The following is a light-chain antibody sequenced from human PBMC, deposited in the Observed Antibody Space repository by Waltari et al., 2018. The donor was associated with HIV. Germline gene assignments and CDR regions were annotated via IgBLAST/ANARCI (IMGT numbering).Light chain of an antibody. V-gene: IGLV2-14*03. CDR3: FSYATVGL. CDR1: NIDFGGFNY. Sequence: SALTQPASVSASPGQSITISCTTTNIDFGGFNYVSWYQLHPGKAPRLIVYDVTERPSGVSDRFSGSKSGNTAFLTISGLQADDEAHYFCFSYATVGLFGGGTKLTVL. CDR2: DVT. J-gene: IGLJ2*01.